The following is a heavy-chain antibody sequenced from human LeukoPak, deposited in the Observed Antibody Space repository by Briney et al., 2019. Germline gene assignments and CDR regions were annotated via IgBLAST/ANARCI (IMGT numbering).Heavy chain of an antibody. D-gene: IGHD3-22*01. J-gene: IGHJ6*03. CDR2: ISGSGGST. Sequence: GGSLRLSCAASGFTFSSYEMNWVRQAPGKGLEWVSAISGSGGSTYYADSVKGRFTISRDNSKNTLYLQMNSLRAEDTAVYYCAKGNMGITMKAYYMDVWGKGTTVTVSS. CDR1: GFTFSSYE. V-gene: IGHV3-23*01. CDR3: AKGNMGITMKAYYMDV.